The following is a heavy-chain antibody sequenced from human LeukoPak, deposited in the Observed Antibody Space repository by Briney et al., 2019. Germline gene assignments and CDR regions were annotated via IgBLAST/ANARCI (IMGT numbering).Heavy chain of an antibody. Sequence: PGGSLRLSCAASGFTFSDYSMNWVRQAPGKGLEWVSYITTSSTIIYYADSVKGRFTISRDNAKNSLYLQMNSLRAEDTAVYYCAKDGGAAAGDYYYGMDVWGQGTTVTVSS. D-gene: IGHD6-13*01. CDR1: GFTFSDYS. V-gene: IGHV3-48*01. CDR2: ITTSSTII. CDR3: AKDGGAAAGDYYYGMDV. J-gene: IGHJ6*02.